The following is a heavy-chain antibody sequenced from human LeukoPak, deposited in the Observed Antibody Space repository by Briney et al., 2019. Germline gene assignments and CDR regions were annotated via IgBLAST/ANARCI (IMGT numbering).Heavy chain of an antibody. CDR2: ISAYNGNT. CDR1: GYTFTSYG. J-gene: IGHJ4*02. D-gene: IGHD6-13*01. Sequence: GASVKVSCKASGYTFTSYGISWVRQAPGQGLEWMGWISAYNGNTNYAQKLQGRATMTTDTSTSTAYMELRSLRSDDTAVYYCARVARGAAAGTEDYWGQGTLVTVSS. V-gene: IGHV1-18*01. CDR3: ARVARGAAAGTEDY.